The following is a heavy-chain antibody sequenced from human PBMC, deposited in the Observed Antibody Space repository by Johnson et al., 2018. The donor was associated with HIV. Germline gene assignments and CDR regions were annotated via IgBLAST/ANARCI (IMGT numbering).Heavy chain of an antibody. D-gene: IGHD1-26*01. CDR1: GFTFSSNY. V-gene: IGHV3-66*02. CDR2: IYSGDST. J-gene: IGHJ3*02. CDR3: AKVVGSGATGDAFDI. Sequence: VQLVESGGGLVQPGGSLRLSCAASGFTFSSNYMSWVRQAPGKGLEWVSVIYSGDSTYYADSVKGRFTISRDNSKNTPYLQMNSLRAEDTAVYYCAKVVGSGATGDAFDIWGQGTMVTVSS.